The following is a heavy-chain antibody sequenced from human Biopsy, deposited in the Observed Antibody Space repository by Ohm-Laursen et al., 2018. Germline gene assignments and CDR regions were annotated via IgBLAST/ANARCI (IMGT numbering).Heavy chain of an antibody. D-gene: IGHD6-19*01. CDR1: GDSVSSGSFY. CDR2: IYDRGSTA. J-gene: IGHJ4*02. Sequence: SDTLSLTCTVSGDSVSSGSFYWTWIRQPPGQGLEYIGYIYDRGSTANYNPSLESRVTMSVDMPKNQFSPKLSSVTAADTAIYYCARGMRSSGWPYFDSWGQGTLVTVSS. CDR3: ARGMRSSGWPYFDS. V-gene: IGHV4-61*01.